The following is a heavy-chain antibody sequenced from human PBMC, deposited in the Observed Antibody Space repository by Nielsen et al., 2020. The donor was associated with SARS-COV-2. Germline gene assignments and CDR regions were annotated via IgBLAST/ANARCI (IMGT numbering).Heavy chain of an antibody. Sequence: GGSLRLSCAASGFTFSSYWMTWVRQAPGKGLEWVASINGDGGDKYYVDSVKGRFTIFRDNSKNTLYLQMDSLRGEDTAMYYCARASSTSYNAAFDMWGQGTMVTVSS. J-gene: IGHJ3*02. CDR3: ARASSTSYNAAFDM. D-gene: IGHD1-1*01. CDR1: GFTFSSYW. CDR2: INGDGGDK. V-gene: IGHV3-7*03.